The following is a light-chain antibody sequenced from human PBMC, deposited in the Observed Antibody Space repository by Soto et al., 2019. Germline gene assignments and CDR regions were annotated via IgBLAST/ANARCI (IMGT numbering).Light chain of an antibody. J-gene: IGKJ1*01. CDR1: QSVSSSY. V-gene: IGKV3-20*01. CDR2: GAS. Sequence: EIVLTQSPGTLSLSPGERATLSCRASQSVSSSYLAWYQQKPGQAPRLLIYGASSRATGIPDRFSGSGSGTAFTLTISRLEPEDLEVYYCQQTGRSPRTFGQATKVEIK. CDR3: QQTGRSPRT.